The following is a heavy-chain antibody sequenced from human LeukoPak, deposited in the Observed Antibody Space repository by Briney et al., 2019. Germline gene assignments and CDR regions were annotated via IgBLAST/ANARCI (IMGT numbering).Heavy chain of an antibody. J-gene: IGHJ4*02. V-gene: IGHV4-30-4*01. CDR3: ARTPQYNWNDPYYFDY. CDR1: GGSISSGHYY. Sequence: SETLSLTCTVSGGSISSGHYYWSWIRQPPGKGLEWIGYIYYSGSTYYNPSLKSRVTISVDTSKNQFSLKLTSVTAADTAVYYCARTPQYNWNDPYYFDYWAREPWSPSPQ. D-gene: IGHD1-20*01. CDR2: IYYSGST.